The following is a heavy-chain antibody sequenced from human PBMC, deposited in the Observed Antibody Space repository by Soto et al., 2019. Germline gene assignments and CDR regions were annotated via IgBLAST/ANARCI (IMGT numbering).Heavy chain of an antibody. CDR2: ISSSGSTI. D-gene: IGHD6-19*01. CDR1: GFTFSSYS. Sequence: GSLRLSCAASGFTFSSYSMSWVRQAPGKGLEWVSYISSSGSTIYYADSVKGRFTISRDNAKNSLYLQMNSLRAEDTAVYYCASTVAVAESDYWGQGTLVTVSS. J-gene: IGHJ4*02. CDR3: ASTVAVAESDY. V-gene: IGHV3-48*04.